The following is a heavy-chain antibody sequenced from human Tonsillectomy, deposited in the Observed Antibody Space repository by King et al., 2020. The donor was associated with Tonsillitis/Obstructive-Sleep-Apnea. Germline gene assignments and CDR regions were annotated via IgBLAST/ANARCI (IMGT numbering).Heavy chain of an antibody. D-gene: IGHD1-1*01. V-gene: IGHV3-9*01. J-gene: IGHJ6*03. CDR2: INWNSGTI. CDR1: GFIFDDYA. Sequence: VQLVESGGGLVQPGRSLRLSCAASGFIFDDYAMHWVRQAPGKGLEWVSGINWNSGTIGYADSVKGRFTISRDNAKNSLYLQMNSLRAEDTALYYCAKGGTGTTSLLTPHYYYSYMDVWGKGTTVTVSS. CDR3: AKGGTGTTSLLTPHYYYSYMDV.